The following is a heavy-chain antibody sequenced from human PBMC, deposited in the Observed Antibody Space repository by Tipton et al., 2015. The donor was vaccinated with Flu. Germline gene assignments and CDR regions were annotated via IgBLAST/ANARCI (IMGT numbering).Heavy chain of an antibody. CDR3: ARAGYTPADAFDI. J-gene: IGHJ3*02. CDR2: IYYSGST. Sequence: TLSLTCTVSGGSISSYYWSWIRQPPGKGLEWIGDIYYSGSTNYNPSLKSRVTISVDTSKNQFSLMLSSVTAADTAVYYCARAGYTPADAFDIWGQGTMVTVSS. D-gene: IGHD5-12*01. V-gene: IGHV4-59*01. CDR1: GGSISSYY.